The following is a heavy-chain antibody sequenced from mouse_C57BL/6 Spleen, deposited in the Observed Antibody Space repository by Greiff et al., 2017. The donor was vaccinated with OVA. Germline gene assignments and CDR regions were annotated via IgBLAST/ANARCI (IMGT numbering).Heavy chain of an antibody. V-gene: IGHV5-17*01. D-gene: IGHD4-1*01. CDR3: ARGRLGRWAMDY. CDR1: GFTFSDYG. Sequence: EVLLVESGGGLVKPGGSLKLSCAASGFTFSDYGMHWVRQAPEKGLEWVAYISSGSSTIYYADTVKGRFTISRDNAKNTLFLQMTSLRSEDTAMYYCARGRLGRWAMDYWGQGTSVTVSS. CDR2: ISSGSSTI. J-gene: IGHJ4*01.